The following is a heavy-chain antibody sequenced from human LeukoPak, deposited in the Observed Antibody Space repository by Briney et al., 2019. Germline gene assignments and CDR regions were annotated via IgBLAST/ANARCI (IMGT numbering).Heavy chain of an antibody. J-gene: IGHJ5*02. V-gene: IGHV1-46*01. D-gene: IGHD3-10*01. Sequence: ASVKVSCKASGYTFTSYHMHWVRQAPGQGLEWMGIINPSGGSTNYAQKFRGRVTMTRDMSTSTVYMELSSLRSEDTAVYYCASHYGSGSFNWLDPWGQGTLVTVSS. CDR3: ASHYGSGSFNWLDP. CDR2: INPSGGST. CDR1: GYTFTSYH.